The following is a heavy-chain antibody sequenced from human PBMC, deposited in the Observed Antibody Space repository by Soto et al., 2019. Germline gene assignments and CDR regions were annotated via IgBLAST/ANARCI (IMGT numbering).Heavy chain of an antibody. CDR1: GGSISSGGYY. V-gene: IGHV4-31*03. J-gene: IGHJ3*02. CDR2: IYCSGST. CDR3: ARDVVVVPARALAFDI. Sequence: SETLSLTCTVSGGSISSGGYYWGWIRQHPGKGLEWIGYIYCSGSTYYNPSLKSRVTISVDTSKNQFSLKLSSVTAADTAVYYCARDVVVVPARALAFDIWGQGTMVTVSS. D-gene: IGHD2-2*01.